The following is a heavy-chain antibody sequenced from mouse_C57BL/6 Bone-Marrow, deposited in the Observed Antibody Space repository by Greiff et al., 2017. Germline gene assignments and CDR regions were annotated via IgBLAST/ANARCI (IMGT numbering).Heavy chain of an antibody. CDR2: IYPEAGET. V-gene: IGHV14-2*01. CDR3: AGERGYDGDY. CDR1: GFNITDYY. J-gene: IGHJ4*01. Sequence: EVQLQQSGAELVRPGASVKLSCTASGFNITDYYMHWVKQRTEQGLEWIGRIYPEAGETKYAQKFQGKATLTADTSSNTAYLQLSSLTSEDTAVFYSAGERGYDGDYWGQGTTLTVSS. D-gene: IGHD2-12*01.